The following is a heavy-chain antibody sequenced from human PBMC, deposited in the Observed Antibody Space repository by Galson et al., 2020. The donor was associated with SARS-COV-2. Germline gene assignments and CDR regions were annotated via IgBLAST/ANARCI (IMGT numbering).Heavy chain of an antibody. Sequence: SETLSLTCAVSGGSVTRGDYFWNWIRQPPGKGLEWLGYIYSNGTTNYNPSLKSRLIISVDTSKNHFSLELNSVTAADTAVDYCARRWGGCTATSCSGLDYWGQGTLVTVSS. CDR1: GGSVTRGDYF. D-gene: IGHD2-2*01. V-gene: IGHV4-30-4*01. J-gene: IGHJ4*02. CDR3: ARRWGGCTATSCSGLDY. CDR2: IYSNGTT.